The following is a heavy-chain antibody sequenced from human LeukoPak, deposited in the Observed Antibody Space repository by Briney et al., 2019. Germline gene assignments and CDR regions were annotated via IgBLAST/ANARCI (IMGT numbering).Heavy chain of an antibody. CDR1: GFTFSSYG. J-gene: IGHJ4*02. V-gene: IGHV3-30*03. D-gene: IGHD2-21*02. CDR3: ARVSQSDYYCGGDCYSIDY. Sequence: GGSLRLSCAASGFTFSSYGMHWVRQAPGKGLEWVAVISYDGSNKYYADSVKGRFTISRDNAKNTLYLQMNSLRAEDTAVYYCARVSQSDYYCGGDCYSIDYWGQGTLVTVSS. CDR2: ISYDGSNK.